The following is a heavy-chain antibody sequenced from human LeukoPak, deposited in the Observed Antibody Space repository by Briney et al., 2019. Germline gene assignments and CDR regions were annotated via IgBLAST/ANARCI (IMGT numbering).Heavy chain of an antibody. Sequence: ASVKVSCKASGDTFSSYAISWVRQAPGQGLEWMGRIIPILGIANYAQTFQGRVTITADKSTSTAYMELSSLRSEDTDVYYCARDGAYYYGSGSYYRTYYFDYWGQGTLVTVSS. CDR1: GDTFSSYA. V-gene: IGHV1-69*04. J-gene: IGHJ4*02. CDR2: IIPILGIA. D-gene: IGHD3-10*01. CDR3: ARDGAYYYGSGSYYRTYYFDY.